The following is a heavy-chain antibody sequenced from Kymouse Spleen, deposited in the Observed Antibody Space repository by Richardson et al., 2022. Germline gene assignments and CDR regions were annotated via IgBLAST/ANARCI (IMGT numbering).Heavy chain of an antibody. Sequence: QVQLQESGPGLVKPSETLSLTCTVSGGSISSYYWSWIRQPPGKGLEWIGYIYYSGSTNYNPSLKSRVTISVDTSKNQFSLKLSSVTAADTAVYYCARESAEGELDYWGQGTLVTVSS. D-gene: IGHD1-1*01,IGHD1-14*01,IGHD1-20*01. CDR3: ARESAEGELDY. CDR2: IYYSGST. CDR1: GGSISSYY. V-gene: IGHV4-59*01. J-gene: IGHJ4*02.